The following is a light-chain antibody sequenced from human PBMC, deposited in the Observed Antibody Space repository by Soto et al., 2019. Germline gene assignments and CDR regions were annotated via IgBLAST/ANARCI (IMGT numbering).Light chain of an antibody. Sequence: EIVLTQSPGTLSLSPGERATLSCRASQSVSSSYLAWYQQKPGQAPRLLIYGASSRATGIPDRFSGSGSGTAFALTISRLEPEDSAVYYGQPCGSSLLTFGGGTKVEIK. J-gene: IGKJ4*01. CDR3: QPCGSSLLT. V-gene: IGKV3-20*01. CDR1: QSVSSSY. CDR2: GAS.